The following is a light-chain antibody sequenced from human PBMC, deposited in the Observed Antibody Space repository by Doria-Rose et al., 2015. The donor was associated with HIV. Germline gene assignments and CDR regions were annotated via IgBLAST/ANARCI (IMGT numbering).Light chain of an antibody. J-gene: IGKJ3*01. CDR3: QQYYDTPS. CDR1: QSLLYTSKNY. CDR2: WAS. Sequence: DIRLTQSPESLGMSLGERATLNCKSNQSLLYTSKNYLAWCQQKPGQPPKLLIYWASTRQSGVTARFSGSGSGTDFTLTISSLEAEGVAVYYCQQYYDTPSFGPGTTVDIK. V-gene: IGKV4-1*01.